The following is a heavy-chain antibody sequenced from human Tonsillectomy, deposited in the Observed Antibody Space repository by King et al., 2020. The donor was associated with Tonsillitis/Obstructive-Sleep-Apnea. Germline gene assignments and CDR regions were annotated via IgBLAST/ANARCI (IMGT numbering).Heavy chain of an antibody. Sequence: VQLVESGGGLVQPGGSLRLSCAASGFAFSNYEMNWVRQAPGKGLEWVSYISSSGSTIYYADSVKGRFTISRDNAKNSLYLQMNSLRAEDTAVYYCARESDPYYFDYWGQGNLVTVSS. J-gene: IGHJ4*02. CDR1: GFAFSNYE. D-gene: IGHD2-21*02. V-gene: IGHV3-48*03. CDR3: ARESDPYYFDY. CDR2: ISSSGSTI.